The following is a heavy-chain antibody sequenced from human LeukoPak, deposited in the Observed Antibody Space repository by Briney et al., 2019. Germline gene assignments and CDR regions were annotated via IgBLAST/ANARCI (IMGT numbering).Heavy chain of an antibody. Sequence: GGSLRLSCAASGFTFDDYAMHWVRQAPGKGLEWVSLISGDGGSTYYADSVKGRFTISRDNSKNSLYLQMNSLRAEDTAVYYCAKDRGPQAPPDYWGQGTLVTVSS. CDR3: AKDRGPQAPPDY. CDR1: GFTFDDYA. D-gene: IGHD3-10*01. CDR2: ISGDGGST. V-gene: IGHV3-43*02. J-gene: IGHJ4*02.